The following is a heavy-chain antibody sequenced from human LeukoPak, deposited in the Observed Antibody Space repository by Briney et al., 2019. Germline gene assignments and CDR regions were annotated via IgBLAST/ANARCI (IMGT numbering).Heavy chain of an antibody. Sequence: ASVKVSCKASGYTFTSYGISWVRQAPGQGLEWMGWISVYNGNTNYAQKLQGRVTMTTDTSTSTAYMELRSLRSDDTAVYYCARGLPSCSSTSCYFAGDYWGQGTLVTVSS. CDR1: GYTFTSYG. J-gene: IGHJ4*02. D-gene: IGHD2-2*01. V-gene: IGHV1-18*01. CDR3: ARGLPSCSSTSCYFAGDY. CDR2: ISVYNGNT.